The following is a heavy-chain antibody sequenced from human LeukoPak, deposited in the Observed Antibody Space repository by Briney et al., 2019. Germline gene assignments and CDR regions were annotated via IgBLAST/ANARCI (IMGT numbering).Heavy chain of an antibody. Sequence: SETLSLICNVSGGSISSYYWNWIRQHPGEGLEWIGYIYYSGRIDYNPSLKSRVNILIDTSKNQVSLKLHSVTGADTAVYYFARGDGSGTILDYWDQGTLVTVSS. J-gene: IGHJ4*02. D-gene: IGHD3-10*01. CDR3: ARGDGSGTILDY. V-gene: IGHV4-59*01. CDR1: GGSISSYY. CDR2: IYYSGRI.